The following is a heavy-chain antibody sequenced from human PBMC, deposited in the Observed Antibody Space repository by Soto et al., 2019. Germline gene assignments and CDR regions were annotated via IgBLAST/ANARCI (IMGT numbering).Heavy chain of an antibody. CDR2: ISSSSSYT. V-gene: IGHV3-11*06. CDR3: ARTRLYCSSTSCYFFDY. Sequence: GGSLRLSCAASGFTFSDYYMSWIRQAPGKGLEWVSYISSSSSYTNYADSVKGRFTISRDNAKNSLYLQMNSLRAEDTVVYYCARTRLYCSSTSCYFFDYWGQGTLVTVSS. J-gene: IGHJ4*02. CDR1: GFTFSDYY. D-gene: IGHD2-2*01.